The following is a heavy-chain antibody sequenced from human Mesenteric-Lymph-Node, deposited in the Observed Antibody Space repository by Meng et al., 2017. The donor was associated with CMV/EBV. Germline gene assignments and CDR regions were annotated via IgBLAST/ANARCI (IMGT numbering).Heavy chain of an antibody. CDR3: ARPLGSGWFNAFDI. Sequence: GGSLRLSCQGSEYRFSNYWIGWVRQVPGKGLECMGIIYPGDSDTRYGPSFQGQVTISVDKSVNTAYLQWSSLKASDTAMYYCARPLGSGWFNAFDIWGQGTMVTVSS. CDR1: EYRFSNYW. CDR2: IYPGDSDT. D-gene: IGHD6-19*01. J-gene: IGHJ3*02. V-gene: IGHV5-51*01.